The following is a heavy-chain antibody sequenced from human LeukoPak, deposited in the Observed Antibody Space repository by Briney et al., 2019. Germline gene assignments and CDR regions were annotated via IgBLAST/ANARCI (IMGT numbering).Heavy chain of an antibody. CDR2: IYSGGST. V-gene: IGHV3-53*01. CDR1: GFTVSSNY. Sequence: PGGSLRLSCAASGFTVSSNYMSWVRQAPGKGLEWVSVIYSGGSTYYADSVKGRFTISRDNSKNTLYLQMNSLRAEDTAVYYCAREGRDGYNWPYYFDYWGQGTLVTVSS. J-gene: IGHJ4*02. D-gene: IGHD5-24*01. CDR3: AREGRDGYNWPYYFDY.